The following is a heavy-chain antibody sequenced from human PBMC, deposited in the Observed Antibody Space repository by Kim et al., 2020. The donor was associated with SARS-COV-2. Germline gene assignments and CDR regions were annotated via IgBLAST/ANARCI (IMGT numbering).Heavy chain of an antibody. CDR3: ARDLRGLRITMVRGVHRPYGMDV. Sequence: GGSLRLSCAASGFTFSSYSMNWVRQAPGKGLEWVSSISSSSSYIYYADSVKGRFTISRDNAKNSLYLQMNSLRAKDTAVYYCARDLRGLRITMVRGVHRPYGMDVWGQGTTVTVSS. D-gene: IGHD3-10*01. V-gene: IGHV3-21*01. CDR2: ISSSSSYI. J-gene: IGHJ6*02. CDR1: GFTFSSYS.